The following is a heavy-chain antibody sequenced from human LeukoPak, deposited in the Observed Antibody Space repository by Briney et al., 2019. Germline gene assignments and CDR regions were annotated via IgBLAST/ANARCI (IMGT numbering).Heavy chain of an antibody. J-gene: IGHJ4*02. CDR1: GGSISSYY. V-gene: IGHV4-4*07. D-gene: IGHD6-19*01. Sequence: ASETLSLTCTVSGGSISSYYWSWIRQPAGKGLEWIGRIYTSGSTNYNPSLKSRVTMSVDTSKNQFSLKLSSVTAADTAVYYCARDFVAVFSGWPKYYFDYWGQGTLVTVSS. CDR2: IYTSGST. CDR3: ARDFVAVFSGWPKYYFDY.